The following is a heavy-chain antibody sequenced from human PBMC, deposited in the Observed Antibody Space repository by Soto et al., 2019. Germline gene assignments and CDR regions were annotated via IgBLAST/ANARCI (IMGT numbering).Heavy chain of an antibody. CDR1: GFTFDNYE. V-gene: IGHV3-48*03. CDR3: AKEATNINNCQY. Sequence: EVQLVESGGGLVQPGGSLRLSCAASGFTFDNYEMNWVRQAPGKGLEWVSYNSSVGSTIYYADPVKGRFTISRDSAKNSLSLQMTSLRAEDTAVDHCAKEATNINNCQYRGQGTLVTVSS. D-gene: IGHD1-1*01. J-gene: IGHJ4*02. CDR2: NSSVGSTI.